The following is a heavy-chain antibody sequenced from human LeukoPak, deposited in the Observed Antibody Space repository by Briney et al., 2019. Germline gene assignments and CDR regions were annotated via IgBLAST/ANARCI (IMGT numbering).Heavy chain of an antibody. V-gene: IGHV3-33*01. CDR3: AREERGQAINY. CDR2: IWNDGSNK. J-gene: IGHJ4*02. D-gene: IGHD2-21*01. Sequence: GRSLRLSCAASGFTFSVYGMHWVRQAPGKGLEWVAVIWNDGSNKYYADSVKGRFTISRDNSKNTLHLQMGSLRAEDMAVYYCAREERGQAINYWGQGTLVTVSS. CDR1: GFTFSVYG.